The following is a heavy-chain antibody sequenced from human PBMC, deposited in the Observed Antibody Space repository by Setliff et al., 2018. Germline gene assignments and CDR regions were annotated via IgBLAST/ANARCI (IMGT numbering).Heavy chain of an antibody. CDR3: ARGRNIAARLLDS. CDR1: GGSVGSDFSY. Sequence: TLSLTCTVSGGSVGSDFSYWTWIRQSDGKELEWIGQIYTSWSTNYNPSLKSRVTISVDTSKDQFSLKLTSVTAADTAVYFCARGRNIAARLLDSWGQGALVTVSS. CDR2: IYTSWST. D-gene: IGHD6-6*01. J-gene: IGHJ4*02. V-gene: IGHV4-61*09.